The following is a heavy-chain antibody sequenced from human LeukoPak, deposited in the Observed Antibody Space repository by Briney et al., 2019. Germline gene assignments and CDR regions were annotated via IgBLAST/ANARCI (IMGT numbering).Heavy chain of an antibody. V-gene: IGHV3-21*04. J-gene: IGHJ4*02. Sequence: GGSLGLSCAAAGFTFSSYSMNWVRQAPGKGLEWVSSISSSSSYIYYADSVKGRFTISRDNAKNSLYLQMNSLRAEDTAVYYCARGRQGGYFDYWGQGTLVTVSS. CDR1: GFTFSSYS. CDR3: ARGRQGGYFDY. CDR2: ISSSSSYI.